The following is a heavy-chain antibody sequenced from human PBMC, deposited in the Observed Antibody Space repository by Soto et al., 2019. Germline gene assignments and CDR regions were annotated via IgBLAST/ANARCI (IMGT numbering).Heavy chain of an antibody. Sequence: SETLSLTCAVSGGSISSGGYSWSWIRQPPGKGLEWIGYIYHSGSTYYNPSLKSRVTISVDRSKNQFSLKLSSVTAADTAVYYCARAITMVRGVIIYWFDPWGQGTLVTVSS. D-gene: IGHD3-10*01. CDR1: GGSISSGGYS. CDR2: IYHSGST. V-gene: IGHV4-30-2*01. CDR3: ARAITMVRGVIIYWFDP. J-gene: IGHJ5*02.